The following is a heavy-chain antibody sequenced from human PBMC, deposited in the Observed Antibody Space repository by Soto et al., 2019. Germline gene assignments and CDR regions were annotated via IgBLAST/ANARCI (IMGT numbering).Heavy chain of an antibody. V-gene: IGHV4-39*01. Sequence: SETLSLTCTVSGGSISSSSYYWGWIRQPPGRGLEWIGSIYFGGNTYYNPSLKSRVTMSVDTSPNQLSLRLTSVTAADTAVYYCARHNSLIRPPNYYYYYVDVWGKGTTVTVSS. CDR3: ARHNSLIRPPNYYYYYVDV. D-gene: IGHD1-20*01. CDR2: IYFGGNT. CDR1: GGSISSSSYY. J-gene: IGHJ6*03.